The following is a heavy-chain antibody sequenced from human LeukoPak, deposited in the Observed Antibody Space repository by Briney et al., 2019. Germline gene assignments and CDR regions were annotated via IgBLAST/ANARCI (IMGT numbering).Heavy chain of an antibody. V-gene: IGHV1-24*01. CDR2: FDPEDGET. Sequence: ASVKVSCKASGYTFTSHSFTWVRQAPGKGLEWMGGFDPEDGETIYAQKFQGRVTMTEDTSTDTAYMELSSLRSEDTAVYYCATSPLPRYNWNYVHQYYFDYWGQGTLVTVSS. CDR3: ATSPLPRYNWNYVHQYYFDY. D-gene: IGHD1-7*01. J-gene: IGHJ4*02. CDR1: GYTFTSH.